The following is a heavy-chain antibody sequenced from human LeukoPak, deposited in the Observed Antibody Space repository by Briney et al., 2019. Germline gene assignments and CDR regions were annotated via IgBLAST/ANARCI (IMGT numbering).Heavy chain of an antibody. J-gene: IGHJ4*02. D-gene: IGHD4-17*01. CDR1: GGSISSNNW. CDR3: ARGTVTAPDF. V-gene: IGHV3-53*01. CDR2: IYIVGNT. Sequence: GTLSLTCAVSGGSISSNNWWSWVRQAPGKGLEWVSVIYIVGNTYYADSVKGRFTISRDNSKNTLYLQMNSLRADDTAVYYCARGTVTAPDFWGQGTLVTVSS.